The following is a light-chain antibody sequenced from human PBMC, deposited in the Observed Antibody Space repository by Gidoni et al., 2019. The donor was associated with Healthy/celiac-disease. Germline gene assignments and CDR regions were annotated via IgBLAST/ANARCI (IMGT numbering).Light chain of an antibody. Sequence: EIVLTQSPGTLSLSQGERATLPCRASHSVSSSYFAWYQQKPGQAPRLLIYGASSRATGIPDRFSGSASGTDFTLTISGLGPEDFAVYYCQQYGSSRITVGQGARLEVK. J-gene: IGKJ5*01. V-gene: IGKV3-20*01. CDR3: QQYGSSRIT. CDR1: HSVSSSY. CDR2: GAS.